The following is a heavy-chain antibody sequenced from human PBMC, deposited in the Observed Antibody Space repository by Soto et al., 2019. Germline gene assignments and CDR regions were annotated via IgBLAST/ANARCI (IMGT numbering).Heavy chain of an antibody. D-gene: IGHD5-12*01. CDR1: GGSISSYY. J-gene: IGHJ6*02. V-gene: IGHV4-4*07. Sequence: SETLSLTCTVSGGSISSYYWSWIRQPAGKGLEWIGRIYTSGSTNYNPSLKSRVTMSVDTSKNQFSLKLSSVTVADTAVYYCARGVEMATIPYYYYYYGMDVWGQGTTVTVSS. CDR3: ARGVEMATIPYYYYYYGMDV. CDR2: IYTSGST.